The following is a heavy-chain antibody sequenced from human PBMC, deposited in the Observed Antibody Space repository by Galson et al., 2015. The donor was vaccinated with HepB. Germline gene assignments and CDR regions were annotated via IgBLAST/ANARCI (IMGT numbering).Heavy chain of an antibody. V-gene: IGHV3-53*01. J-gene: IGHJ3*02. Sequence: SLRLSCAASGFTVSSNYMSWVRQAPGKGLEWVSVIYSGGSTYYADSVKGRFTISRDNSKNTLYLQMNSLRAEDTAVYYCARVAPPIVGATTGGDAFDIWGQGTMVTVSA. D-gene: IGHD1-26*01. CDR2: IYSGGST. CDR1: GFTVSSNY. CDR3: ARVAPPIVGATTGGDAFDI.